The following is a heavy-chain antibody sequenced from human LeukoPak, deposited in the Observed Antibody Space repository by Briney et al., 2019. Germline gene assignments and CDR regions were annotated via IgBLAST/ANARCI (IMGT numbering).Heavy chain of an antibody. D-gene: IGHD2-21*01. Sequence: SLTLSFTCAVSGFTISSGGYFWRWLRQTPGKVLEWMGYIYPSGGTYYNPSVKSRVTISVDRSKNKFSLQLSSVTAADTAVYYCARGLLGSDFDYWGQGTLVTVSS. CDR2: IYPSGGT. J-gene: IGHJ4*02. CDR1: GFTISSGGYF. V-gene: IGHV4-30-2*01. CDR3: ARGLLGSDFDY.